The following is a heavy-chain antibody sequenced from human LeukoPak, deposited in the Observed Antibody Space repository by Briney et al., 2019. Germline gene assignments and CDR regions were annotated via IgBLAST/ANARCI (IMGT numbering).Heavy chain of an antibody. V-gene: IGHV1-8*01. CDR2: MNPNSGNT. CDR1: GYTFTSYD. Sequence: ASVKVSCKAPGYTFTSYDINWVRQATGQGLEWMGWMNPNSGNTGYAQKFQGRVTMTRNTSISTAYMELSSLRSEDTAVYYCARTPSRKYYDILTGYYAHGFDYWGQGTLVTVSS. CDR3: ARTPSRKYYDILTGYYAHGFDY. D-gene: IGHD3-9*01. J-gene: IGHJ4*02.